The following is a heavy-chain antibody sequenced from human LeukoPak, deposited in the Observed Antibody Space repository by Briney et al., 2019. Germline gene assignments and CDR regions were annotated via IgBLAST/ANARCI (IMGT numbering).Heavy chain of an antibody. CDR3: ARAGDIVASSWYGGWFDP. CDR2: IYDSGST. J-gene: IGHJ5*02. V-gene: IGHV4-59*01. CDR1: GGSISSYY. D-gene: IGHD6-13*01. Sequence: SETLSLTCTVSGGSISSYYWSWIRQPPGKGLEWIGYIYDSGSTNYNPSLKSRVTISVDTSKNQFSLKLSSVTAADTAVYYCARAGDIVASSWYGGWFDPWGQGTLVTVSS.